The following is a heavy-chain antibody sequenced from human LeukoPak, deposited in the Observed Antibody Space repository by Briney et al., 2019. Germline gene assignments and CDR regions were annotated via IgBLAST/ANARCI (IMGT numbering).Heavy chain of an antibody. CDR2: INPVSGAT. CDR1: GYTFINYY. V-gene: IGHV1-2*06. CDR3: AITYVNNAFDI. D-gene: IGHD3-10*02. Sequence: ASVKVSCKASGYTFINYYIHWVRQAPGQGLEWMGRINPVSGATNSAQKFQGRVTMTRDTSITTAYMDLGSLRSDDTAVYCCAITYVNNAFDIWGQGTMVTVSS. J-gene: IGHJ3*02.